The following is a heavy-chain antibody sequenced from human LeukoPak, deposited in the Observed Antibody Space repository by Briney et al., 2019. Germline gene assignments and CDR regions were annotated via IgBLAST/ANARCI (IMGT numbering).Heavy chain of an antibody. J-gene: IGHJ3*02. CDR2: ISGSGGST. D-gene: IGHD6-19*01. CDR1: GFTFSSYA. CDR3: AKVRIAVAAIPADAFDI. Sequence: GGSLRLSCAASGFTFSSYAMSWVRRAPGKGLEWVSAISGSGGSTYYADSVKGRFTISRDNSKNTLYLQMNSLRAEDTAVYYCAKVRIAVAAIPADAFDIWGQGTMVTVSS. V-gene: IGHV3-23*01.